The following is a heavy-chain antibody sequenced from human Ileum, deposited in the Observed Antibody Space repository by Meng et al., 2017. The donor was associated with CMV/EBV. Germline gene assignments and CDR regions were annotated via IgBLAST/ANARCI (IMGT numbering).Heavy chain of an antibody. CDR3: AKDSYYDFWSGYYRADDAFDI. V-gene: IGHV3-23*01. CDR1: GFTFSSYA. CDR2: ISGSGGST. J-gene: IGHJ3*02. Sequence: GGSLRLSCAASGFTFSSYAMSWVRQAPGKGLEWVSAISGSGGSTYYADSVKGRFTISRDNSKNTLYLQMNSLRAEDTAVYYCAKDSYYDFWSGYYRADDAFDIWGQGTMVT. D-gene: IGHD3-3*01.